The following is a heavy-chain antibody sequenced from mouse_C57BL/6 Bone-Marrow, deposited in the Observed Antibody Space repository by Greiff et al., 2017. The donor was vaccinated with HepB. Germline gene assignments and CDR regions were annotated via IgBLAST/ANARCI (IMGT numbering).Heavy chain of an antibody. D-gene: IGHD1-1*01. CDR2: IYPRSGNT. V-gene: IGHV1-81*01. Sequence: LQQSGAELARPGASVKLSCKASGYTFTSYGISWVKQRTGQGLEWIGEIYPRSGNTYYNEKFKGKATLTADKSSSTAYMELRSLTSEDSAVYFCARRLITTVVANWYFDVWGTGTTVTVSS. CDR1: GYTFTSYG. J-gene: IGHJ1*03. CDR3: ARRLITTVVANWYFDV.